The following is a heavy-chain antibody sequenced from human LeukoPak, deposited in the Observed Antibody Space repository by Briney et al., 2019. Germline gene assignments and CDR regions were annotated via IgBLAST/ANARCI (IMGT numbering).Heavy chain of an antibody. V-gene: IGHV3-30*02. CDR1: GFTFSTYG. Sequence: SGGSLRLSCVASGFTFSTYGMHWVRQTPDKGLEWVAFLRYDGSDKSYADSVKGRFTISRDNSKHTLYLQMNSLQTEDTAMYYCTTNSWWGGDYWGQGTLVTVSS. D-gene: IGHD2-8*02. CDR3: TTNSWWGGDY. J-gene: IGHJ4*02. CDR2: LRYDGSDK.